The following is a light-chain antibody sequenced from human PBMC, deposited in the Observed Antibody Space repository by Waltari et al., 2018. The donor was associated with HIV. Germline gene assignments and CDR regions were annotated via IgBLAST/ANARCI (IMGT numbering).Light chain of an antibody. CDR2: VNG. Sequence: QSVLTQPPSTSGAPGQTVTVPCSGSRSNIGSNTVNWYQKPPRTAPSLLIFVNGRRPSGVPDRFSGSKSGTSASLAISRLQSEDDGDYFCAAWDDSLNGYVFGTGTKVIV. CDR3: AAWDDSLNGYV. CDR1: RSNIGSNT. J-gene: IGLJ1*01. V-gene: IGLV1-44*01.